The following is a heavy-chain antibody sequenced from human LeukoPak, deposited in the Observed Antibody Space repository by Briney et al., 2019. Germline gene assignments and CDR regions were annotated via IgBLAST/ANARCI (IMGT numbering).Heavy chain of an antibody. Sequence: PGRSLRLSCAASGFTFSSYAMHWVRQAPGKGLEWVAVISYDGSNKYYADSVKGRFTISRDNSKNTLYLQMNSLRAEDTAVYYCAEDEYSSSPGYFQHWGQGTLVTVSS. CDR3: AEDEYSSSPGYFQH. D-gene: IGHD6-6*01. CDR2: ISYDGSNK. J-gene: IGHJ1*01. CDR1: GFTFSSYA. V-gene: IGHV3-30-3*01.